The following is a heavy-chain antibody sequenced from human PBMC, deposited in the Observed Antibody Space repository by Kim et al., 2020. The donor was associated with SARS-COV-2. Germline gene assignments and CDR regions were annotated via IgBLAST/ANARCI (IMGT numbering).Heavy chain of an antibody. Sequence: GGSLRLSCAASGFNFSSFAMHWVRQAPGKGLEWVAVISYDGSNKYYADSVKGRFTISRDNSKNTLYLQMNSLRAEDTAVYYCARVYGDYPSDYWGQGTLVTASS. J-gene: IGHJ4*02. CDR1: GFNFSSFA. CDR3: ARVYGDYPSDY. V-gene: IGHV3-30*04. CDR2: ISYDGSNK. D-gene: IGHD4-17*01.